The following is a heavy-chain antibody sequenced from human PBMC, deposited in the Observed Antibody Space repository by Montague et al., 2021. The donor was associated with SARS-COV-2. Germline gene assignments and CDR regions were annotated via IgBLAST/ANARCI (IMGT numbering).Heavy chain of an antibody. J-gene: IGHJ4*02. V-gene: IGHV2-5*02. D-gene: IGHD3-9*01. Sequence: PALVKPTQTLTLTCTFSGFSLSTNGVCVGWIRQPPGKALEWLALIYWXDDKRYSPSLKTRLTITKDTSKNQVVLTMTNMDPVDTATYYCAHSPDDSLTGYSNDFDYWGQGTLVTVSS. CDR1: GFSLSTNGVC. CDR2: IYWXDDK. CDR3: AHSPDDSLTGYSNDFDY.